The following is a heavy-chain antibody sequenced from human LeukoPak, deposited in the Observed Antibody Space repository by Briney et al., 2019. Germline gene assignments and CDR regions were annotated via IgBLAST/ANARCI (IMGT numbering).Heavy chain of an antibody. D-gene: IGHD2-21*02. CDR3: ARDRPGGDRTAFDF. CDR2: IKKDGSEK. J-gene: IGHJ3*01. CDR1: GFTFSSYW. Sequence: GGSLRLSCAASGFTFSSYWMSWVRQAPGKGLEWVANIKKDGSEKYYVDSMKGRFTISRDNAKNSLYLQMNSLRAEDTAVYYCARDRPGGDRTAFDFWGQGTMVTVSS. V-gene: IGHV3-7*01.